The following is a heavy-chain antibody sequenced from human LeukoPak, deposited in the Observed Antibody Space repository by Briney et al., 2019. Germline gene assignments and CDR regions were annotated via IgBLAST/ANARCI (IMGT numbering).Heavy chain of an antibody. CDR3: ARYHDFLSGYWSLDS. CDR2: INYGGARR. J-gene: IGHJ4*02. D-gene: IGHD3-3*01. V-gene: IGHV3-74*01. CDR1: GFTFSGHW. Sequence: GGSLRLSCVASGFTFSGHWVHWVRQAPGKGLGWVSRINYGGARRDDADAVKGRFIISRDNAKNTLYLQMNSLRHEATAVYHCARYHDFLSGYWSLDSWGQGTLVTVSS.